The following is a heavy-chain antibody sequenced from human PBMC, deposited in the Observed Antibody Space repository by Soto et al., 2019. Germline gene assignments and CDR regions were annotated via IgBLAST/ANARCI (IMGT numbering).Heavy chain of an antibody. V-gene: IGHV3-48*04. D-gene: IGHD2-8*01. Sequence: PGGSLRLSCAASGFAFSTYNMNWVRQAPGKGLEWVSYISISSSSIYYAGSVKGRFTISRDNAKNSLYLQMNSLRAEDTALYYCAKDNGGSYYYAMDVWGQGTTVTVSS. J-gene: IGHJ6*02. CDR2: ISISSSSI. CDR3: AKDNGGSYYYAMDV. CDR1: GFAFSTYN.